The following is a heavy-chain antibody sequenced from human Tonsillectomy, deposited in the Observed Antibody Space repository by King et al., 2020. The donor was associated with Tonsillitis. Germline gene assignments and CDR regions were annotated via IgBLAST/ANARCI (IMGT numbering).Heavy chain of an antibody. Sequence: VQLQQWGAGLLKPSETLSLTCAVYGGSFSGYYWSWIRQPPGKGLEWIGEINHSGSTNYNPSLKSRVTISVDTSKNQFSLKLSSVTAADTAVYYCARGGHCTNGVCYTRYYYYYMDVWGKGTTVTVSS. CDR3: ARGGHCTNGVCYTRYYYYYMDV. V-gene: IGHV4-34*01. CDR1: GGSFSGYY. J-gene: IGHJ6*03. CDR2: INHSGST. D-gene: IGHD2-8*01.